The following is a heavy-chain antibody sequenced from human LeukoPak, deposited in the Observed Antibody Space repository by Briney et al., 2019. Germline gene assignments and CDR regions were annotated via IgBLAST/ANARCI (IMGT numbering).Heavy chain of an antibody. D-gene: IGHD3-10*01. CDR3: ARDFYGSGSYFPDY. Sequence: PGRSLRLSCAASGFTFSSYAMHWVRQAPGKGLEWVAVISYDGSNKYYADSVKGRFTISRDNSKNTLYLQMNSLRAEDTAVYYCARDFYGSGSYFPDYWGQGTLVTVSS. CDR1: GFTFSSYA. J-gene: IGHJ4*02. V-gene: IGHV3-30-3*01. CDR2: ISYDGSNK.